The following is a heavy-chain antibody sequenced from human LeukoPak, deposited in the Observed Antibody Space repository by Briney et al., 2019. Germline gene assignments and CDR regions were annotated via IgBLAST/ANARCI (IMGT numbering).Heavy chain of an antibody. J-gene: IGHJ4*02. CDR2: ISSSGSTI. CDR1: GFTFISYE. D-gene: IGHD1-26*01. Sequence: GGSLRLSCAASGFTFISYEMNWVLQAPGKGLEGVSYISSSGSTIYYADSVKGRFTISRDNAKNSLYLQMNSLRAEDTAVYYCARAHVGATSVGFDYWGQGTLVTVSS. CDR3: ARAHVGATSVGFDY. V-gene: IGHV3-48*03.